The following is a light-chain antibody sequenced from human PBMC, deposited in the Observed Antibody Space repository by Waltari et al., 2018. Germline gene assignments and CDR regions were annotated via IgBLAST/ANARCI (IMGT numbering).Light chain of an antibody. CDR2: DTS. CDR3: LQYNSYPFS. Sequence: DIQMTQSPSSLSASTGDRVTITCRASQAINIYLNWFQQKPGKPPKRLIYDTSKLQGGVPSRFSGSGSGTEFTLTINNLQPEDFATYYCLQYNSYPFSFGQGTKVEIK. J-gene: IGKJ2*03. CDR1: QAINIY. V-gene: IGKV1-17*02.